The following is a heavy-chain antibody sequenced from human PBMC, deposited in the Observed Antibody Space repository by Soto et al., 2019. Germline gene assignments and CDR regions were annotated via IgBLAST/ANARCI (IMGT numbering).Heavy chain of an antibody. J-gene: IGHJ3*02. V-gene: IGHV4-59*01. CDR1: GGSISSYY. CDR2: IYYSGST. CDR3: ARVLPYYFGSGSRKVVMDAYDI. D-gene: IGHD3-10*01. Sequence: SSETLSLTCTVSGGSISSYYWSWIRQPPGKGLEWIGYIYYSGSTNYNPSLKSRVTISVDTSKNQFSLKLSSVTAADTAVYYCARVLPYYFGSGSRKVVMDAYDIWGRGTMVTVSS.